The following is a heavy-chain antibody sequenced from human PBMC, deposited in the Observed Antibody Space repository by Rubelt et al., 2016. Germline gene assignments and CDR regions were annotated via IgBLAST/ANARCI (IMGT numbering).Heavy chain of an antibody. D-gene: IGHD2-15*01. CDR3: ARDGIENYCSGGSCPAPYYFDY. J-gene: IGHJ4*02. Sequence: GKGLEWIGEINHSGSTNYNPSLKSRVTISVDTSKNQFSLKLSSVTAADTAVYYCARDGIENYCSGGSCPAPYYFDYWGQGTLVTVSS. CDR2: INHSGST. V-gene: IGHV4-34*01.